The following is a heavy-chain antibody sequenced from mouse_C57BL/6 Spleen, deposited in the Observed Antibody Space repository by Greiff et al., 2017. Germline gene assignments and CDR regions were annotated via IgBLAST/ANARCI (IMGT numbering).Heavy chain of an antibody. CDR2: IDPETGGN. CDR3: TSSKACSGGEFAV. J-gene: IGHJ3*01. CDR1: GFTFTDYE. Sequence: VQLQESGAELVRPGASVTLSCKASGFTFTDYEMNWVKQTPVHGLEWIGAIDPETGGNAYNQKFKGKGILTVDKSACTGYMELRSLTSEDAAVCYCTSSKACSGGEFAVWGKGTMVTVSA. V-gene: IGHV1-15*01. D-gene: IGHD1-1*02.